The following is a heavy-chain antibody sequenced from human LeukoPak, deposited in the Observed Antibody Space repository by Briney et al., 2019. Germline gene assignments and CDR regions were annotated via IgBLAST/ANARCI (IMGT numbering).Heavy chain of an antibody. CDR3: ARVPVDSSSWAFDY. V-gene: IGHV3-66*02. D-gene: IGHD6-13*01. J-gene: IGHJ4*02. Sequence: GGSLRLSCAASGFTVSSNYMSWVRQAPGKGLEWVSVIYSGGSTYYADSVKGRFTISRDSSKNTLYLQMNSLRAEDTAVYYCARVPVDSSSWAFDYWGQGTLVTVPS. CDR1: GFTVSSNY. CDR2: IYSGGST.